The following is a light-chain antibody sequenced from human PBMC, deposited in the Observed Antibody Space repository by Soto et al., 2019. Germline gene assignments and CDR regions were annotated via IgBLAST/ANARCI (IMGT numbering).Light chain of an antibody. CDR2: DVS. CDR1: QSISSW. V-gene: IGKV1-5*01. CDR3: QQYTNYPWT. Sequence: DIQMTQSPPTLSASVGDRVTITCRASQSISSWLAWYQQRPGKAPNLLIYDVSSLESGDPSRFSGSGSGTEFTLTISSLQPDDFATYYCQQYTNYPWTFGQGTKVEIK. J-gene: IGKJ1*01.